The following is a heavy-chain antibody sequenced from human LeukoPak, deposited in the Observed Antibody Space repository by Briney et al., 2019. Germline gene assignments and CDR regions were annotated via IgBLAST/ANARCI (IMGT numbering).Heavy chain of an antibody. CDR3: ARGGPYCSGGGCYSRTSNWFDP. Sequence: SETLSLTCTVSGGSISSYYWSWIRQPAGKGLEWIGHIYTSGSTNYNPSLKSRVTISVDTSKNQFSLKLSSVTATDTAVYYCARGGPYCSGGGCYSRTSNWFDPWGQGTLVTVSS. D-gene: IGHD2-15*01. V-gene: IGHV4-4*07. J-gene: IGHJ5*02. CDR1: GGSISSYY. CDR2: IYTSGST.